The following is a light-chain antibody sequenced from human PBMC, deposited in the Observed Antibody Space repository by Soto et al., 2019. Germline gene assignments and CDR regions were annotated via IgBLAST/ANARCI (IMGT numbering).Light chain of an antibody. J-gene: IGKJ4*01. V-gene: IGKV3-20*01. CDR2: DAS. CDR1: QSVSRN. CDR3: QQYGSSPLT. Sequence: EIVMTQSPATLSVSPGERATLSCRASQSVSRNLAWYQQKPGQPPRLLIYDASTRATGIPARFSGSGSGTDFTLTISRLEPEDFAVYYCQQYGSSPLTFGGGTKVDIK.